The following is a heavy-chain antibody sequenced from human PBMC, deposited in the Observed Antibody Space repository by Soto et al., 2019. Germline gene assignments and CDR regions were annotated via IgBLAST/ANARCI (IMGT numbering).Heavy chain of an antibody. CDR1: GGTFSSYA. V-gene: IGHV1-69*13. CDR3: ARGGTYSSSSRRYYYYGMDV. CDR2: IIPIFGTA. J-gene: IGHJ6*02. Sequence: GASVKVSCKASGGTFSSYAISWVRQAPGQGLEWMGGIIPIFGTANYAQKCQGRVTITADESTSTAYMELSSLRSEDTAVYYCARGGTYSSSSRRYYYYGMDVWGQGTTVTVSS. D-gene: IGHD6-6*01.